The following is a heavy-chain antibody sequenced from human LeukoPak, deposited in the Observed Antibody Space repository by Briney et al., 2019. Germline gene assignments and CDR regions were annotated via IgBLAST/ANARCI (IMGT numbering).Heavy chain of an antibody. D-gene: IGHD2-2*01. Sequence: KTSETLSLTCTVSGGSISSYYWNWIRQSPGKGLEWIGYIFYSGSTNYNPSLKSRVIISVDTSKNQFSLKLSSVTAADTAVYYCARGVVPAAGVYYYMDVWGKGTTVTVSS. CDR3: ARGVVPAAGVYYYMDV. V-gene: IGHV4-59*12. J-gene: IGHJ6*03. CDR2: IFYSGST. CDR1: GGSISSYY.